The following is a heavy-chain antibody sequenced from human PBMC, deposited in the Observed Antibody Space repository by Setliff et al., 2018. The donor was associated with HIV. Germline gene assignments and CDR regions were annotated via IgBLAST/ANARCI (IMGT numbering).Heavy chain of an antibody. CDR2: IFYSGST. D-gene: IGHD3-22*01. Sequence: SETLSLTCTVSGGSISSGDYYWTWIRQPPGEGLEWIGYIFYSGSTYYNPSLKSRVTISVDTSKNQFSLKLISVTAADTALYYCASPPQNYYDSSGYLYWGQGTLVTVS. J-gene: IGHJ4*02. V-gene: IGHV4-30-4*08. CDR1: GGSISSGDYY. CDR3: ASPPQNYYDSSGYLY.